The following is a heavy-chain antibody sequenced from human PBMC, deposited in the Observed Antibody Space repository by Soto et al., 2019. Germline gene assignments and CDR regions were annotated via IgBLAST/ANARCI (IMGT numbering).Heavy chain of an antibody. D-gene: IGHD6-19*01. CDR3: ERGCFFDSGWALYF. J-gene: IGHJ1*01. CDR1: CGSFSGYY. Sequence: PSETLSLTRAVSCGSFSGYYWSWIRQPPGKGLEWIGEMNHRGSANYNPALKSRVTILVDTYKNQVSLNVTSVTAADTAVYYCERGCFFDSGWALYFWGKGILVTVS. CDR2: MNHRGSA. V-gene: IGHV4-34*01.